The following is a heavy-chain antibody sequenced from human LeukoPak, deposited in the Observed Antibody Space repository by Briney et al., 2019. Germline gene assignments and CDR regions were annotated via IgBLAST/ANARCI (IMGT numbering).Heavy chain of an antibody. V-gene: IGHV3-21*04. Sequence: PGGSLRLSCAASGFTFSSYSMNWVRQAPGKGLEWVSSISSSSSYIYYADSVKGRFTISRDNAKNSLYLQMNSLRAEDTAVYYCAKSLGYCSSTSCYNFVYFDYWGQGTLVTVSS. CDR1: GFTFSSYS. CDR2: ISSSSSYI. J-gene: IGHJ4*02. D-gene: IGHD2-2*02. CDR3: AKSLGYCSSTSCYNFVYFDY.